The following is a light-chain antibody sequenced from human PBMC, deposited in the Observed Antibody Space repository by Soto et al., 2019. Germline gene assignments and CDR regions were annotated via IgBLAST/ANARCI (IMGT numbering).Light chain of an antibody. Sequence: QSALTQPASVSGSPGQSITISCTGTSSDIGGYNYVSWYQQHPGKAPKLIIYEVTNRPSGVSNRFSGSKSGNTASLTISGLKAEDEADYYCNSYTGSSTLVFGGGTQLTVL. CDR2: EVT. J-gene: IGLJ3*02. CDR3: NSYTGSSTLV. V-gene: IGLV2-14*01. CDR1: SSDIGGYNY.